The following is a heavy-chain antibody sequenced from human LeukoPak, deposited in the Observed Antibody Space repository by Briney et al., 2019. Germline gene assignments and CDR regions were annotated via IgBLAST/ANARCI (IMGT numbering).Heavy chain of an antibody. J-gene: IGHJ4*02. CDR3: ARGGTTMVTGGFDY. Sequence: ASVKVSCKTSRYTFTNYYMHWVRQAPGQGLEWMGIINPSSGSTSYTQKVQGRVTMTRDTSTSTVYMELSSLRSDDTAVHYCARGGTTMVTGGFDYWGQGTLVTVSS. D-gene: IGHD5-18*01. CDR1: RYTFTNYY. CDR2: INPSSGST. V-gene: IGHV1-46*03.